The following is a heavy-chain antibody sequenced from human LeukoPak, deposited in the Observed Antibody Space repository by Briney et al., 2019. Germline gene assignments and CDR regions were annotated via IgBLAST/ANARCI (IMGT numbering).Heavy chain of an antibody. V-gene: IGHV3-7*03. CDR3: ARDSGWFRFDY. D-gene: IGHD6-13*01. J-gene: IGHJ4*02. CDR2: IKEDGSEK. CDR1: GFTFSSSW. Sequence: GGSLRLSCAASGFTFSSSWMTWVRQAPGKGLEWVANIKEDGSEKYYVDPVKGRFTISRDNAKNPLYLQMNSLRAEDTAMYYCARDSGWFRFDYWGQGTLVTVSS.